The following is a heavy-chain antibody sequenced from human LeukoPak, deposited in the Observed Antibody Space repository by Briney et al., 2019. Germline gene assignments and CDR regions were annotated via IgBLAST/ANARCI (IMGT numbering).Heavy chain of an antibody. CDR3: ATLLWFGELLYYFDY. Sequence: ASVKLSCKASGYTFTSYGISWVRQAPGQGLEWMGWISAYNGNTNYAQKLQGRVTMTTDTSTSTAYMELRSLRSDDTAVYYCATLLWFGELLYYFDYWGQGTLVTVSS. J-gene: IGHJ4*02. CDR1: GYTFTSYG. V-gene: IGHV1-18*01. CDR2: ISAYNGNT. D-gene: IGHD3-10*01.